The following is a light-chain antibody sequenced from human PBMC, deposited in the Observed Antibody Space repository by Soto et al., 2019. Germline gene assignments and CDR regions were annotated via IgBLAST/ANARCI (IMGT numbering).Light chain of an antibody. Sequence: EIVLTQSPATLSLSPGERATLSCRASQSISRNLVWFQQKPGQAPRLLIYDVSNRAAGIPARFSGSGSGTDFTLTISSLEPEDFAVYYCLQRNTWPLTFAGGTKVDIK. CDR1: QSISRN. CDR3: LQRNTWPLT. V-gene: IGKV3-11*01. J-gene: IGKJ4*01. CDR2: DVS.